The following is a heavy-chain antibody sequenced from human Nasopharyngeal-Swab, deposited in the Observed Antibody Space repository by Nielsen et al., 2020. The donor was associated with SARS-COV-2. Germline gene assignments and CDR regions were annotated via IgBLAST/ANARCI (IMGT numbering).Heavy chain of an antibody. CDR2: IGTAGDA. J-gene: IGHJ4*02. Sequence: GGPLRLSCAASGFTFSNYDMHWVRQATGKGLEWVSVIGTAGDAYYPGSVKGRFTISRENAKNSLYLQMNSLRAGDTAVYYCVRGARRNNYYGSGSYGEFDYWGQGTLVTVSS. V-gene: IGHV3-13*01. D-gene: IGHD3-10*01. CDR3: VRGARRNNYYGSGSYGEFDY. CDR1: GFTFSNYD.